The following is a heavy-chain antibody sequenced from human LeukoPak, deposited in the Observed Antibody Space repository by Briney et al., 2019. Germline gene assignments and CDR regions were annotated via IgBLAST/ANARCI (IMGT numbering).Heavy chain of an antibody. CDR2: IYSDNT. Sequence: GGSLRLSCTVSGFTVSSNSMSWVRQAPGKGLEWVSFIYSDNTHYSDSVKGRFTISRDNSKNTLYLQMNSLRVEDTAVFYCAKDDAWLQYNYWGQGTLVTVSS. V-gene: IGHV3-53*01. CDR1: GFTVSSNS. J-gene: IGHJ4*02. CDR3: AKDDAWLQYNY. D-gene: IGHD5-24*01.